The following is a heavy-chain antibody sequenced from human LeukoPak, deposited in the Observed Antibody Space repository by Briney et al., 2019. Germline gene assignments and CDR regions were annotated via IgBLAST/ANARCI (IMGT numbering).Heavy chain of an antibody. J-gene: IGHJ5*02. V-gene: IGHV4-59*01. Sequence: SETLSLTCTVSGGSISSYYWSWIRPPPGKGLEWIGYIYYSGSTNYNPSLKSRVTISVDTSKNQFSLKLSSVTAADTAVYYCARADYDFWSGYCTRAGGSYNWFDPWGQGTLVTVSS. CDR3: ARADYDFWSGYCTRAGGSYNWFDP. CDR2: IYYSGST. D-gene: IGHD3-3*01. CDR1: GGSISSYY.